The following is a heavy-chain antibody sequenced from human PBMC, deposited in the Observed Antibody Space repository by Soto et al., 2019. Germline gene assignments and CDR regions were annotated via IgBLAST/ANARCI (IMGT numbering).Heavy chain of an antibody. V-gene: IGHV1-69*12. Sequence: QVQLVQSGAEVKKPGSSMKVSCKASGGSLSNYGISWVRQAPGQGLEWMGAIIPVFGTPNYAQKFQDSVTITADESTTTVYMEGRSLTSEDTAVYYCARGFSAKVVVTTYCAMGVWGQGTTFTCSS. CDR1: GGSLSNYG. J-gene: IGHJ6*02. CDR3: ARGFSAKVVVTTYCAMGV. CDR2: IIPVFGTP. D-gene: IGHD4-17*01.